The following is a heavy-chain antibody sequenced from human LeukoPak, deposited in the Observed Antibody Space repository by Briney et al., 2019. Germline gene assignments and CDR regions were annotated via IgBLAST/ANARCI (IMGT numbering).Heavy chain of an antibody. CDR3: SDTLH. V-gene: IGHV4-30-2*01. Sequence: PSQTLSLTCAVSGGSISSGGYSWSWIRQPPGKGLEWIGSIYHSGSTYYNPSLKSRVTISVDRSKNQFSLKLSSVTAADTAVYYCSDTLHWGQGTLVTVSS. J-gene: IGHJ4*02. CDR2: IYHSGST. CDR1: GGSISSGGYS. D-gene: IGHD5-18*01.